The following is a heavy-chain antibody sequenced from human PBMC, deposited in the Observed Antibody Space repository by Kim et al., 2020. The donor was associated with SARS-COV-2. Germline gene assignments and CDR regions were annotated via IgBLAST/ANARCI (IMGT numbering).Heavy chain of an antibody. J-gene: IGHJ4*02. CDR2: ISYDGSNK. D-gene: IGHD2-15*01. CDR1: GFTFSSHG. V-gene: IGHV3-30*03. CDR3: ASGSCSGGTCYALDY. Sequence: GGSLRLSCAASGFTFSSHGMHWVRQAPGKGLEWVAFISYDGSNKYYADSVKGRFTISRDNSKNMLYLQMNSLRAEDTAVCYCASGSCSGGTCYALDYWGQGTLVTVPS.